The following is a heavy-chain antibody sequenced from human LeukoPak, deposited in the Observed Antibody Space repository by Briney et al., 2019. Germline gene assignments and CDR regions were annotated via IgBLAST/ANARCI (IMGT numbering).Heavy chain of an antibody. CDR2: INPNSGGA. D-gene: IGHD2-21*02. CDR3: ARGHCGRDCYPFDY. Sequence: ASVKVSCKASGYTFTGYYVHWGRQAPGHGLEWMGWINPNSGGADYAQKFQGRVTMTRDTSIRTAYMELGRLRSDDTAVYYCARGHCGRDCYPFDYWGQGTLVTVSS. V-gene: IGHV1-2*02. CDR1: GYTFTGYY. J-gene: IGHJ4*02.